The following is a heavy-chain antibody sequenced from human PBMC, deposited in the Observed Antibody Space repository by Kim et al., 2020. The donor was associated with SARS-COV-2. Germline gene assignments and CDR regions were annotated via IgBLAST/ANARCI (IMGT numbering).Heavy chain of an antibody. CDR3: TSSDQLLFPYYYYGMDV. CDR1: GFTFSGSA. D-gene: IGHD2-2*01. CDR2: IRSKANSYAT. V-gene: IGHV3-73*01. Sequence: GGSLRLSCAASGFTFSGSAMHWVRQASGKGLEWVGRIRSKANSYATAYAASVKGRFTISRDDSKNTAYLQMNSLKTEDTAVYYCTSSDQLLFPYYYYGMDVWGQGTTVTVSS. J-gene: IGHJ6*02.